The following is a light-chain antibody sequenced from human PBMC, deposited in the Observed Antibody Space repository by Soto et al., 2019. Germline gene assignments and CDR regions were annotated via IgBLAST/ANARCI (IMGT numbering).Light chain of an antibody. Sequence: AIRMTQSPSSLSASTGDRVTITCRASQGISSYLAWYQQKPGKAPKLLIYAASTLQSGVPSRFSGSGSGTDFTLTISCLQSEDFATYYCQQYYTHPAFGQGT. CDR3: QQYYTHPA. J-gene: IGKJ1*01. V-gene: IGKV1-8*01. CDR2: AAS. CDR1: QGISSY.